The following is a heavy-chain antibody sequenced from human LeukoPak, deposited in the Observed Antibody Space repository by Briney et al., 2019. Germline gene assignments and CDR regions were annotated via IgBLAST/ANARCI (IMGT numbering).Heavy chain of an antibody. CDR3: ARDLKVGGISSDAFDI. CDR2: IKQDGSEK. V-gene: IGHV3-7*01. Sequence: PGGSLRLSCAASGFTFSSYWMSWVRQAPGKGLEWVANIKQDGSEKYYVDSVKGRFTISRDNAKNSLYLQMNSLRAEDTAVYYCARDLKVGGISSDAFDIWGQGTMVTVSS. J-gene: IGHJ3*02. CDR1: GFTFSSYW. D-gene: IGHD3-10*01.